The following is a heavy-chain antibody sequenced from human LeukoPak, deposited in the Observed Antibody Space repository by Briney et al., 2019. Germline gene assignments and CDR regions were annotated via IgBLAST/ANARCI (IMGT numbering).Heavy chain of an antibody. J-gene: IGHJ4*02. CDR1: GYTFTSYG. V-gene: IGHV1-18*01. D-gene: IGHD5-12*01. CDR2: ISAYNGNT. Sequence: ASVKVSCKASGYTFTSYGISWVRQAPGQGLEWMGWISAYNGNTNYAQKLQGRVTMTTDTSTSTAYMELRSLRSDDTAVYYCARDRGPYIVAPPYYFDYWGQGTLVTVSS. CDR3: ARDRGPYIVAPPYYFDY.